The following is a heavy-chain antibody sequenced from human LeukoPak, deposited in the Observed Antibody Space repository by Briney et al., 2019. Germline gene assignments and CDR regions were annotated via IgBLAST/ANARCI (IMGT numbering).Heavy chain of an antibody. J-gene: IGHJ4*02. D-gene: IGHD6-13*01. CDR1: GFTVSSNY. Sequence: GGSLRLSCAASGFTVSSNYMSWVRQAPGKGLEWVSVIYSGGSTYYADSVKGRFTISRDNAKSTLYLQMNSLSDEDTAMYYCARGRGQQLVQVDWGQGTLVTVSS. CDR2: IYSGGST. V-gene: IGHV3-66*01. CDR3: ARGRGQQLVQVD.